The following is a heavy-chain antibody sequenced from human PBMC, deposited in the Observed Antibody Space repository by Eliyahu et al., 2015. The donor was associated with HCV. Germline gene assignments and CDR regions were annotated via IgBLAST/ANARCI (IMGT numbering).Heavy chain of an antibody. J-gene: IGHJ5*02. V-gene: IGHV2-5*02. CDR2: IYWDNDK. Sequence: QITLKESGPMLVKPTQTLTLTCALSGFSLSTSGVGVAWIRQPPGXALXWLALIYWDNDKRYXPFLKSXLTXXKXTSKDQVVXKXTNMDPVDTATYYCASMYCSGVNCHNRFDRWGQGTLVSVSS. D-gene: IGHD2-15*01. CDR3: ASMYCSGVNCHNRFDR. CDR1: GFSLSTSGVG.